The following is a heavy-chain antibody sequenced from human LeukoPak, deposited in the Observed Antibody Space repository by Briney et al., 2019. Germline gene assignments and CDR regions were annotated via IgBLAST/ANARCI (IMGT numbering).Heavy chain of an antibody. J-gene: IGHJ5*02. D-gene: IGHD3-3*01. Sequence: PSRTLCLSCTVSGVSISSCGYYWIWLGQHPGKGREWVGYIYYSGSTYYNPSLESPVTVSVATSKDQFSLKLSSVTAAHTAVYYCARRITIFGVVPQIMNWFHPWGQGTLVTVSS. CDR2: IYYSGST. V-gene: IGHV4-31*01. CDR1: GVSISSCGYY. CDR3: ARRITIFGVVPQIMNWFHP.